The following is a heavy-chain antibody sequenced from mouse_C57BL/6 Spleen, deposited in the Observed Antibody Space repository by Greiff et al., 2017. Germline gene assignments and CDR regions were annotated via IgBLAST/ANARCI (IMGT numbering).Heavy chain of an antibody. D-gene: IGHD1-1*01. Sequence: VQLQQPGAELVKPGASVKLSCKASGYTFTSYWMHWVKQRPGQGLEWIGMIHPNSGSTNYNEKFKSKATLTVDKSSSTAYMQLSSLTSEDSAVYYCARSLFITTVVPFDYWGQGTTLTVSS. V-gene: IGHV1-64*01. CDR1: GYTFTSYW. CDR2: IHPNSGST. CDR3: ARSLFITTVVPFDY. J-gene: IGHJ2*01.